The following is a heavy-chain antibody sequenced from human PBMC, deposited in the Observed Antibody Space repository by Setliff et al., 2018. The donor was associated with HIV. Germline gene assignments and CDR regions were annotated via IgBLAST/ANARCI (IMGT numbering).Heavy chain of an antibody. Sequence: GESLKISCKGSGYSFTSYLIAWVRQTPGKGLEWMGNIHPRDSDTRYSPSFQGQVTLSVDKSISTAYLQWSSLKASDTAMYYCVRHVSSSAVFDPWGQGTLVTVS. V-gene: IGHV5-51*01. CDR2: IHPRDSDT. CDR3: VRHVSSSAVFDP. D-gene: IGHD3-10*01. J-gene: IGHJ5*02. CDR1: GYSFTSYL.